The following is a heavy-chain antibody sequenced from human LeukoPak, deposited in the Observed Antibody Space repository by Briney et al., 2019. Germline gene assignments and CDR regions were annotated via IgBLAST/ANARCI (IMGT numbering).Heavy chain of an antibody. Sequence: KSSETLSLTCTVSGGSISNYYWNWIRQPPGKGLEWIGSIYYSKNTYYNPSLKSRVTISADTSKNQFSLTLGSVSATDTAVYYCVSPRGFSYGYFDYWGQGTLVTVSS. CDR3: VSPRGFSYGYFDY. D-gene: IGHD5-18*01. J-gene: IGHJ4*02. CDR2: IYYSKNT. CDR1: GGSISNYY. V-gene: IGHV4-59*05.